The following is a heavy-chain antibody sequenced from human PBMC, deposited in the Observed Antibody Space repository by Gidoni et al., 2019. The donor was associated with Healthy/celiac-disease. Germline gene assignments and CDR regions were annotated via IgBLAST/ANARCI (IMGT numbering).Heavy chain of an antibody. V-gene: IGHV3-23*01. J-gene: IGHJ5*02. CDR1: GFTFSSYA. CDR2: ISGSGGST. Sequence: EVQLLESGGGLVKPGGSLRLSCAASGFTFSSYAMSWVRQATGKGLEWVSAISGSGGSTYYADSVKGRFTISRDNSKNTLYLQMNSLRAEDTAVYYCARAVVVINWFDPWGQGTLVTVSS. D-gene: IGHD3-22*01. CDR3: ARAVVVINWFDP.